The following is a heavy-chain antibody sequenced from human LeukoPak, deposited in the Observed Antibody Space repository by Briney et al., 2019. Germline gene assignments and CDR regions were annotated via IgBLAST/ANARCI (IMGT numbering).Heavy chain of an antibody. J-gene: IGHJ4*02. CDR1: GFTFSSYS. CDR2: ISSSSSYI. V-gene: IGHV3-21*01. CDR3: ARARGGRIGGMIVGEFDY. D-gene: IGHD3-22*01. Sequence: GGSLRLSCAASGFTFSSYSMNWVRQAPGKGLEWVSSISSSSSYIYYADSVKGRFTISRDNAKNSLYLQMNSLRAEDTAVYYCARARGGRIGGMIVGEFDYWGQGTLVTVS.